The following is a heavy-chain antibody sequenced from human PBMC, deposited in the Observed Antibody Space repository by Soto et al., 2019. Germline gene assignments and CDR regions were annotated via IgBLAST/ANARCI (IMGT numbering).Heavy chain of an antibody. V-gene: IGHV4-39*01. J-gene: IGHJ4*02. CDR2: IYYSGST. D-gene: IGHD6-13*01. CDR1: GCSISTSSYY. CDR3: ARLIAAAGGNRAY. Sequence: SETLSLTCTFSGCSISTSSYYWGWIRQPPGKGLEWIGSIYYSGSTYYNPSLKSRVTISADTSKNQFSLKLSSVTAADTAVYYCARLIAAAGGNRAYWGQGTLVTVSS.